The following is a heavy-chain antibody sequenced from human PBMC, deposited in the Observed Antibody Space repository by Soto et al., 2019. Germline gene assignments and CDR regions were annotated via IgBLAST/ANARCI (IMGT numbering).Heavy chain of an antibody. D-gene: IGHD6-19*01. Sequence: HGESLKISCKGSGYSFTSYWISWVRQMPGKGLEWMGRIDPSDSYTNYSPSFQGHVTISADKSISTAYLQWSSLKASDTAMYYCARHAGGRYNWFDPWGQGTLVTVS. V-gene: IGHV5-10-1*01. CDR3: ARHAGGRYNWFDP. J-gene: IGHJ5*02. CDR1: GYSFTSYW. CDR2: IDPSDSYT.